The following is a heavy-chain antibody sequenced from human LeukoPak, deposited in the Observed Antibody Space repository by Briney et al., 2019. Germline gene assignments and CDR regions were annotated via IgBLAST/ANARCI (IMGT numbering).Heavy chain of an antibody. CDR1: GFTFSSYA. J-gene: IGHJ4*02. CDR3: ARRDSSGWLY. V-gene: IGHV3-30-3*01. CDR2: ISYDGSNK. Sequence: GGSLRLSCAASGFTFSSYAMHWVRQAPGKGLEWVAVISYDGSNKYYAGSVKGRFTISRDNSKNTLYLQMNSLRAEDTAVYYCARRDSSGWLYWGQGTLVTVSS. D-gene: IGHD6-19*01.